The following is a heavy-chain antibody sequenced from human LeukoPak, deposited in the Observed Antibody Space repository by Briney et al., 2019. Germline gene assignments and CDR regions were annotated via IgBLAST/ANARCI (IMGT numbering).Heavy chain of an antibody. CDR1: GGSFSGYY. J-gene: IGHJ4*02. V-gene: IGHV3-11*01. D-gene: IGHD4-4*01. CDR3: ARGVVGYSNYPDY. Sequence: LSLTCAVYGGSFSGYYWSWIRQAPGKGLEWVSYISSSGSTIYYADSVKGRFTISRDNAKNSLYLQMNSLRAEDTAVYYCARGVVGYSNYPDYWGQGTLVTVSS. CDR2: ISSSGSTI.